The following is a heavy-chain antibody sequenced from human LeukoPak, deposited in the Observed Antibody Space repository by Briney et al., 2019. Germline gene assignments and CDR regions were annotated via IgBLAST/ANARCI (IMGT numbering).Heavy chain of an antibody. CDR3: ASGNTGYDRDSFDI. V-gene: IGHV4-4*07. Sequence: SETLSLTCTVSGGSISSYYWSWIRQPAGKGLEWIGRIYTSGSTNYNPSLKSRVTMSVVTSKNQFSLKLSSVTAADTAVYYCASGNTGYDRDSFDIWGQGTMVTVSS. J-gene: IGHJ3*02. CDR1: GGSISSYY. CDR2: IYTSGST. D-gene: IGHD5-12*01.